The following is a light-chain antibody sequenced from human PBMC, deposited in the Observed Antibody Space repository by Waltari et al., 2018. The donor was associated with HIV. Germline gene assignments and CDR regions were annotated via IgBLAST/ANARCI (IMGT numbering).Light chain of an antibody. V-gene: IGLV2-8*01. Sequence: LTQPPSVSVSPGQTASITCTGTSSDVGGYSYVSWYQQHPGKAPKLMIYEVSKRPSGVPDRFSGSKSGNAASLTVSGLQAEDEADYYCSSYAGSNNVIFGGGTKLTVL. CDR3: SSYAGSNNVI. J-gene: IGLJ2*01. CDR1: SSDVGGYSY. CDR2: EVS.